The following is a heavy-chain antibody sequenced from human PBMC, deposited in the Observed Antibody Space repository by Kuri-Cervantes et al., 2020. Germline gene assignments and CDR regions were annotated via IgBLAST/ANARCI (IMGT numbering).Heavy chain of an antibody. V-gene: IGHV3-30-3*01. CDR2: ISYDGSNK. Sequence: LSLTCAVSGYSISSGYYWGWIRQPPGKGLEWVAVISYDGSNKYYADSVKGRFTISRDNSKNTLYLQMNSLRAEDTAVYYCARDRARWLHQGYFDLWGRGTLVTVSS. D-gene: IGHD5-24*01. CDR1: GYSISSGY. J-gene: IGHJ2*01. CDR3: ARDRARWLHQGYFDL.